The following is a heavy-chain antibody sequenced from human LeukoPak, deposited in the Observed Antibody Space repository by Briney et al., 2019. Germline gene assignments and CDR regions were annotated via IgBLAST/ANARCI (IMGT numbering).Heavy chain of an antibody. CDR2: IWYDGGDK. CDR1: GFTFSSFG. Sequence: GGSLRLSCAASGFTFSSFGMHWVRQAPGKGLEWVAIIWYDGGDKYYADSVKGRFTVSRDNSKNTLHLQVNSLRAEDTAVYYCARVITASDYWGQGTLVTVSS. D-gene: IGHD3-16*01. CDR3: ARVITASDY. J-gene: IGHJ4*02. V-gene: IGHV3-33*01.